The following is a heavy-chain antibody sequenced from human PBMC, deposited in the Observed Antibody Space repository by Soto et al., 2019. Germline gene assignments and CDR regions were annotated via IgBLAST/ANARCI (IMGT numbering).Heavy chain of an antibody. Sequence: EVQLVESGGGLVQPGRSLRRSCAASGFTFDDYAMHWVRQAPGKGLEWVSGISWNSGSIGYADSVKGRFTISRDNAKNSLYLQMNSLRAEDTALYYCAKDMGYCSGGSCFIFDYWGQGTLVTVSS. CDR1: GFTFDDYA. CDR3: AKDMGYCSGGSCFIFDY. CDR2: ISWNSGSI. V-gene: IGHV3-9*01. J-gene: IGHJ4*02. D-gene: IGHD2-15*01.